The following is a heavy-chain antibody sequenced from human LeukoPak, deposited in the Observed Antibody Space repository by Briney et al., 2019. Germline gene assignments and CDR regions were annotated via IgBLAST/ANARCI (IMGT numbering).Heavy chain of an antibody. CDR1: GGSISSGGYS. CDR3: ARGGVRGASPFGY. V-gene: IGHV4-30-2*01. D-gene: IGHD3-10*01. CDR2: IYHSGST. Sequence: SETLSLTSAVSGGSISSGGYSWSWIRQPPGKGLEWIGYIYHSGSTYYNPSLKSRVTISVDRSKNQFSLKLSSVTAADTAVYYCARGGVRGASPFGYWGQGTLVTVSS. J-gene: IGHJ4*02.